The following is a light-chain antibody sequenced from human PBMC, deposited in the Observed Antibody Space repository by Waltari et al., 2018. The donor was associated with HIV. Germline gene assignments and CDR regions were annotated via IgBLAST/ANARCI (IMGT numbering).Light chain of an antibody. Sequence: QSALTQPPSVSGSPGQSVTISCTGTTSDVGAYNFVSWYQQNPGKAPKVLIYDVSKRPSGVPDRFSGSKSGNTASLTISGLQAEDEADYYCCSYAGSYTWVFGGGTKLTVL. CDR2: DVS. J-gene: IGLJ3*02. V-gene: IGLV2-11*01. CDR3: CSYAGSYTWV. CDR1: TSDVGAYNF.